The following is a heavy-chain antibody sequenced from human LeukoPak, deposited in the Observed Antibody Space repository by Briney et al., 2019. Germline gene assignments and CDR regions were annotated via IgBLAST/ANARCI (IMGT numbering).Heavy chain of an antibody. D-gene: IGHD2-8*02. CDR2: ICNSGRT. CDR3: ARENWWLDY. J-gene: IGHJ4*02. V-gene: IGHV4-4*07. Sequence: SETLSLTCTVSGDSFRKHCYTWIRQPAGEGLEWIGRICNSGRTTYNPSLKSRVTMSVFTSKSQFSLKLNSVTAADAAVYFCARENWWLDYWGQGTLITVS. CDR1: GDSFRKHC.